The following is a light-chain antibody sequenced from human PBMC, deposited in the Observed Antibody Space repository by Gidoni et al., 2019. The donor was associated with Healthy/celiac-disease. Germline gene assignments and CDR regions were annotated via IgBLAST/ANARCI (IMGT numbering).Light chain of an antibody. CDR1: QDISNY. V-gene: IGKV1-33*01. J-gene: IGKJ4*01. CDR2: DAS. CDR3: QQYDNLLT. Sequence: DIQMTQSPSSLSASVGARVTITCQASQDISNYLNWYQQKPGKAPKLLIYDASNLETGGPSRFSGSGSGTDFTFTISSLQPEDIATYYCQQYDNLLTFGGXTKVEIK.